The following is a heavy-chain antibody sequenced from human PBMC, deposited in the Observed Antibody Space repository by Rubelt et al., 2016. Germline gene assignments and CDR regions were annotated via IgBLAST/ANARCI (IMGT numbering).Heavy chain of an antibody. J-gene: IGHJ4*02. CDR3: ARDSGGLEDYFDY. Sequence: GKGLEWLANIKQDGSEKYYVDSVKGRFTISRDNAKNSLYQQMNSLRAEDTAVYYCARDSGGLEDYFDYWGQGTLVTVSS. CDR2: IKQDGSEK. V-gene: IGHV3-7*03. D-gene: IGHD3-16*01.